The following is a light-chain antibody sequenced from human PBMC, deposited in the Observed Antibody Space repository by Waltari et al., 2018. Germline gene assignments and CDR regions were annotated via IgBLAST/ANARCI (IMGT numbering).Light chain of an antibody. CDR3: SSQSSNNVIL. CDR2: DVS. J-gene: IGLJ2*01. Sequence: QSALTQPASVSGSPGQSVTIFCTGTSNDVGGYNSVSWYQEHPGQAPRVIIYDVSYRPSGVSDRFSGSKSGNTASLTISGLQAEDEADYDCSSQSSNNVILFGGGTKLTVL. CDR1: SNDVGGYNS. V-gene: IGLV2-14*01.